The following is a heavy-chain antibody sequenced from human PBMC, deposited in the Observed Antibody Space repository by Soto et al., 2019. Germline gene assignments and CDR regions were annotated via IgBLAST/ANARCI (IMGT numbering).Heavy chain of an antibody. CDR3: ARMGDSSGYSGGFDP. V-gene: IGHV3-33*01. J-gene: IGHJ5*02. Sequence: PGGSLRLSCVASGFIFSSYGMHWVRQAPGKGLEWVAIIWYDGTNKYYADSVKGRFTISRDNSKNTLYLQMNSLRAEDTAVYYCARMGDSSGYSGGFDPWGQGTLVTVSS. CDR1: GFIFSSYG. D-gene: IGHD3-22*01. CDR2: IWYDGTNK.